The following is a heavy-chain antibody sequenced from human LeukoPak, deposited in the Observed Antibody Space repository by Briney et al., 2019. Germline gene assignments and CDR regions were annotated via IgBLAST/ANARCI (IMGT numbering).Heavy chain of an antibody. Sequence: SETLSLTCAVYGGSFSGYCWSWIRQPPGKGLEWIGEINHSGSTNYNPSLKSRVTISVDTSKNQFSLKLSSVTAADTAVYYCARENVAQNAFDIWGQGTMVTVSS. CDR3: ARENVAQNAFDI. CDR2: INHSGST. J-gene: IGHJ3*02. CDR1: GGSFSGYC. D-gene: IGHD1-1*01. V-gene: IGHV4-34*01.